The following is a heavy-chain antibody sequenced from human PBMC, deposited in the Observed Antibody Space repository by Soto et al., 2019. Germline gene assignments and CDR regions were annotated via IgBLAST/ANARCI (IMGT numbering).Heavy chain of an antibody. D-gene: IGHD6-19*01. CDR3: AKDTKGVAGTFHF. CDR2: ISIGGSTI. J-gene: IGHJ4*02. V-gene: IGHV3-48*03. Sequence: GGSLRLSCAASGFTFRNYNMNWVRQAPGKGLEWISHISIGGSTIDYADSVKGRFTISRDNAKNSLYLRMNSLIPEDTAFYYCAKDTKGVAGTFHFWGPGTLVTVS. CDR1: GFTFRNYN.